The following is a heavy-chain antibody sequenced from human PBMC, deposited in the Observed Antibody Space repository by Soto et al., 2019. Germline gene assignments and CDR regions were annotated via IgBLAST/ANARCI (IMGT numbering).Heavy chain of an antibody. Sequence: ASVKVSCKASGGTFSSYAISWVRQAPGQGLEWMGGIIPIFGTANYAQKFQGRVTITADESTSTAYMELSSLRSEDTAVYYCAREEDCSGGSCYYGMDVWGQGTTVTVSS. J-gene: IGHJ6*02. CDR3: AREEDCSGGSCYYGMDV. V-gene: IGHV1-69*13. CDR1: GGTFSSYA. D-gene: IGHD2-15*01. CDR2: IIPIFGTA.